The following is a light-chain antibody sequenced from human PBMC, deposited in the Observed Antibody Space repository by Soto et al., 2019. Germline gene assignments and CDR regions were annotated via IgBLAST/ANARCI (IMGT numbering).Light chain of an antibody. J-gene: IGKJ4*01. CDR1: QSVSSF. V-gene: IGKV3-11*01. CDR2: DAS. Sequence: EIVLTQSPATLSLSPGERATLSCRASQSVSSFLAWYQQKPGQAPRLLIYDASNRATGIPARFSGSGSGTDFTLTISSLEAEDLAVYSCQQRSNWLTFGGGTKVEIK. CDR3: QQRSNWLT.